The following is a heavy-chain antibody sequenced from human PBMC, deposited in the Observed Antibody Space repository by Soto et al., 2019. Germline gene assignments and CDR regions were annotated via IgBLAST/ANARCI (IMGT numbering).Heavy chain of an antibody. D-gene: IGHD3-22*01. V-gene: IGHV5-51*01. Sequence: PGESLKISCKGSGYSFTSYWIGWVRQMPGKGLEWMGIINPGDSDTRYSPSFQGQVAISADKSITTAYLQWSSLKASDTAMYYCARCPPPRGYTFDYWGQGALVTVSS. CDR1: GYSFTSYW. J-gene: IGHJ4*02. CDR3: ARCPPPRGYTFDY. CDR2: INPGDSDT.